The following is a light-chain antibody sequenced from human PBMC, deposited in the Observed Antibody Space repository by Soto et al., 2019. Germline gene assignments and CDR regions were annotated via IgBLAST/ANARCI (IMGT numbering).Light chain of an antibody. V-gene: IGKV3-20*01. CDR3: QQYGTAPWT. Sequence: EVVLTQSPGTLSLSSGERATLSCRASQSVINGYLAWYQQKPGQAPRLLLYGAYNRATGIPDRFSGSGSGTDFTLTISRLEPEDFAVYYCQQYGTAPWTFGQGTKVDIK. CDR1: QSVINGY. J-gene: IGKJ1*01. CDR2: GAY.